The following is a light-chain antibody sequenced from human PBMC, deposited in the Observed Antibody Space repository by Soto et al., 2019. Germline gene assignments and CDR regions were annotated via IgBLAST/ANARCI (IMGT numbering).Light chain of an antibody. CDR1: QSVSSN. CDR3: QQLNSYPIT. J-gene: IGKJ5*01. CDR2: DAS. Sequence: EIVMTQSPATLSVSPGERATFSCWASQSVSSNLAWYQQKPGQAPRLLIYDASTRATGIPARFSGSGSGTDFTLTISGLQPDDFATYYCQQLNSYPITFGQGTRLEIK. V-gene: IGKV3D-15*01.